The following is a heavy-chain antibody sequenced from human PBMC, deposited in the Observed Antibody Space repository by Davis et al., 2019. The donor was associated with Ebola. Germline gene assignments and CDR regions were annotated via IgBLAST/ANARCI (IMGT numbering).Heavy chain of an antibody. CDR1: GGSFSTYY. D-gene: IGHD6-19*01. Sequence: MPSETLSLTCTVSGGSFSTYYWSWVRQRPGKGLEWVGYIYYSGTTHYNPSLRGRVTISVDTSKKHFSLKLGSVTAADTAVYYCARGSQWLGPDYWGQGTLVTVSS. J-gene: IGHJ4*02. CDR2: IYYSGTT. V-gene: IGHV4-59*01. CDR3: ARGSQWLGPDY.